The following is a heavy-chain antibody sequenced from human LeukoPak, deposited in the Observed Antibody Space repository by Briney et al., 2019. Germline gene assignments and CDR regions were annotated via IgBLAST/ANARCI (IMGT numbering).Heavy chain of an antibody. Sequence: ASVKVSCTVSGYTLTALSLHWVRQAPGKGLEWMGGFDPEDGETIYAQTFQGRVTMTEDTSTDTAYMVLSSLTSEDTAVYYCAADTSRWDLSFDYWGQGTLVTVS. V-gene: IGHV1-24*01. D-gene: IGHD6-19*01. CDR3: AADTSRWDLSFDY. CDR2: FDPEDGET. J-gene: IGHJ4*02. CDR1: GYTLTALS.